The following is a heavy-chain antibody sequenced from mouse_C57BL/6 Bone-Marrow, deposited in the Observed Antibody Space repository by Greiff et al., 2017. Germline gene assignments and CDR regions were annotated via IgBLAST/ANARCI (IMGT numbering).Heavy chain of an antibody. CDR2: IHPNSGST. CDR1: GYTFTSYW. CDR3: ARRMITDYFDY. Sequence: QVQLQQPGAELVKPGASVKLSCKASGYTFTSYWMHWVKQRPGQGLEWIGMIHPNSGSTNYNEKFKSKATLTVDKSSSTAYMQLSSLTSEDSAVYYCARRMITDYFDYWGQGTTLTVSS. D-gene: IGHD2-4*01. V-gene: IGHV1-64*01. J-gene: IGHJ2*01.